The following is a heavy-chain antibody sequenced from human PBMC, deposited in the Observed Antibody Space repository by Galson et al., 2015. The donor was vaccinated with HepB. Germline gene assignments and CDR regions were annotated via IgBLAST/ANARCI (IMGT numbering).Heavy chain of an antibody. CDR2: VSWNSGTI. J-gene: IGHJ3*02. CDR3: AKSHVYRGGGAFDI. Sequence: SLRLSCAASGFTFDDYAMHWVRQAPGKGLEWVSGVSWNSGTIEYADSVKGRFTISRDNAKNSLYLQMNSLRPEDTALYYCAKSHVYRGGGAFDIWGQGTMVTVSS. D-gene: IGHD3-10*01. V-gene: IGHV3-9*01. CDR1: GFTFDDYA.